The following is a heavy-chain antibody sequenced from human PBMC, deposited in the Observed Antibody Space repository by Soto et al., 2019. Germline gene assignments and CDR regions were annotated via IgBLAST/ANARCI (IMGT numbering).Heavy chain of an antibody. J-gene: IGHJ4*02. CDR3: ARHSVPVYTFAWTDY. Sequence: QVQLVESGGGVVQPGRSLRPSCAASGFTFSTFSMHWVRQAPGKGLEWVALIAYDGGDKKYADSVKGRFTISRDNSKNTLYLQMNGLRPEDTAVYYCARHSVPVYTFAWTDYWGPGTLVTVSS. CDR2: IAYDGGDK. D-gene: IGHD2-2*02. CDR1: GFTFSTFS. V-gene: IGHV3-30*04.